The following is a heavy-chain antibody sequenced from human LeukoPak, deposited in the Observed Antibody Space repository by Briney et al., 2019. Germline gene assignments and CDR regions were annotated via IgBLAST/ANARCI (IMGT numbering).Heavy chain of an antibody. CDR3: ARVSADDYYYYYYYMDV. CDR2: ISAYNGNT. Sequence: GAPVKLSCKASGYTFTSYGISWVRQAPGQGLEWMGWISAYNGNTNYAQKLQGRVTMTKDTSTSPAYMELRSLRSDDTAVYYCARVSADDYYYYYYYMDVWGKGTTVTVSS. CDR1: GYTFTSYG. V-gene: IGHV1-18*01. J-gene: IGHJ6*03. D-gene: IGHD1-1*01.